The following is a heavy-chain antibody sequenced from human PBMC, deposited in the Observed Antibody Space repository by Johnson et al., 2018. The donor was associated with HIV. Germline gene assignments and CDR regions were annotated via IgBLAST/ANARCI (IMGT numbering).Heavy chain of an antibody. CDR2: IFSGGTT. CDR1: GLTVSGNY. D-gene: IGHD5-24*01. V-gene: IGHV3-66*01. CDR3: ARACRDGYTCDAFDI. Sequence: VQLVESGGGLVQPGGSLRLSCAASGLTVSGNYMTWVRQAPGKGLEWVSVIFSGGTTYYAGSVHGRFTISRDNSKNPLYLQMNSLRAEDTAVYYCARACRDGYTCDAFDIWGQGTMVTVSS. J-gene: IGHJ3*02.